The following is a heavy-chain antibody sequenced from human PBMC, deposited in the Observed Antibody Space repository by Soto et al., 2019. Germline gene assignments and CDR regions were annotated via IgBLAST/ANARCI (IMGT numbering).Heavy chain of an antibody. J-gene: IGHJ5*02. V-gene: IGHV4-30-4*01. CDR3: ARGRRTVTTLDWFDP. CDR2: IHNSGNT. Sequence: QVQLQESGPGLVKFSQTLSLTCTVTGASISSGDYYWSWIRQSPGKGLEWIGNIHNSGNTHDNPSLNSRVTMSVDMSKNQFPLNVSSVTAADTAVYYCARGRRTVTTLDWFDPWGQGTMVTISS. CDR1: GASISSGDYY. D-gene: IGHD4-4*01.